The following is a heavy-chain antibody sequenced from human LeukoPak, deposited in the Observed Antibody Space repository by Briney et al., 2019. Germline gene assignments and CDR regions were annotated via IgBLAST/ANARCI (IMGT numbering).Heavy chain of an antibody. CDR3: ARGSQVYGSSYPPHY. V-gene: IGHV3-64*01. J-gene: IGHJ4*02. D-gene: IGHD6-6*01. CDR2: ISSNGGST. Sequence: GGSLRLSCAASGFTFSSYAMHWVRQAPGKGLEYVSAISSNGGSTYYANSVKGRFTISRDNSKNTLYLQMGSLRAEDMAVYYCARGSQVYGSSYPPHYWGQGTLVTVSS. CDR1: GFTFSSYA.